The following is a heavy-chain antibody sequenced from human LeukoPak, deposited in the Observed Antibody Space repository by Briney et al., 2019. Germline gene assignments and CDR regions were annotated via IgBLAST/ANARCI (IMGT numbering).Heavy chain of an antibody. CDR2: INHSGST. V-gene: IGHV4-34*01. J-gene: IGHJ4*02. D-gene: IGHD6-19*01. CDR1: GFTFGDYA. CDR3: ARVASSGPRRYFDY. Sequence: GSLRLSCTASGFTFGDYAMSWVRQPPGKGLEWIGEINHSGSTNYNPSLKSRVTISVDTSKNQFSLKLSSVTAADTAVYYCARVASSGPRRYFDYWGQGTLVTVSS.